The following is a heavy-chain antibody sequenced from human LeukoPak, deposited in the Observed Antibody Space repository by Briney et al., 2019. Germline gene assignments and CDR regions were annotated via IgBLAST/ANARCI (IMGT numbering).Heavy chain of an antibody. Sequence: PSETLSLTCTVSGGSISSYYWSWIRQPPGKGLEWVGYIYYSGSTNYNPSLKSRVTISVGTSKNQFSLKLSSVTAADTAVYYCARAGSSSWYLDYWGQGTLVTVSS. CDR2: IYYSGST. J-gene: IGHJ4*02. D-gene: IGHD6-13*01. V-gene: IGHV4-59*01. CDR1: GGSISSYY. CDR3: ARAGSSSWYLDY.